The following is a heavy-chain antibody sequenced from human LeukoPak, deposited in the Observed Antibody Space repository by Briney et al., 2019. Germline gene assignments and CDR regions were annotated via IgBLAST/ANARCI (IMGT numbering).Heavy chain of an antibody. D-gene: IGHD6-19*01. V-gene: IGHV4-39*07. CDR3: ARRRGWSRGYYFDY. J-gene: IGHJ4*02. CDR1: GGSISSSSYY. Sequence: SETLSLTCTVSGGSISSSSYYWGWIRQPPGKGLEWIGSIYYSGSTYYNPSLKSRVTISVDTSKNQFSLKLSSVTAADTAVYYCARRRGWSRGYYFDYWGQGTLVTVSS. CDR2: IYYSGST.